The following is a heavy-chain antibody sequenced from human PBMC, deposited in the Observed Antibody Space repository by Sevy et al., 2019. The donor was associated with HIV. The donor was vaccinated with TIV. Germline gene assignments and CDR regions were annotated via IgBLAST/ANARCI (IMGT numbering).Heavy chain of an antibody. CDR3: AKARMAARSLNPRLLNFDS. J-gene: IGHJ5*01. CDR1: QFAFSDYA. CDR2: IGGSGGST. D-gene: IGHD6-6*01. Sequence: GGSLRLSCAASQFAFSDYAMTWVRQAPGKGLEWVASIGGSGGSTYYAKSVRGRFTISRDNDKHVVYLQMDTLRVADTALYFCAKARMAARSLNPRLLNFDSWGQGTLVTVSS. V-gene: IGHV3-23*01.